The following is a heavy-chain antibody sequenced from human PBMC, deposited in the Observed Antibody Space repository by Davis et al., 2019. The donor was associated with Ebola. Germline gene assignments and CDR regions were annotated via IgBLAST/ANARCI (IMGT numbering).Heavy chain of an antibody. V-gene: IGHV3-21*04. J-gene: IGHJ6*02. CDR1: GFTFSSYS. D-gene: IGHD2-15*01. CDR3: ARDITSGLVLLAATGYYYYGMDV. Sequence: GESLKISCAASGFTFSSYSMNWVRQAPGKGLEWVSSTSSSSTYIYYAASLKGRLTISRDNSKNSLYLQMNSLRAAETALYCWARDITSGLVLLAATGYYYYGMDVWGQGTTVTVSS. CDR2: TSSSSTYI.